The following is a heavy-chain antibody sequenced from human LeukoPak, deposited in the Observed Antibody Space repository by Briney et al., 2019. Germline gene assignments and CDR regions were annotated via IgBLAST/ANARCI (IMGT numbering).Heavy chain of an antibody. CDR3: ARTPYSSSWYYFDY. V-gene: IGHV4-4*07. D-gene: IGHD6-13*01. J-gene: IGHJ4*02. CDR2: IYTSGST. Sequence: SETLSLTCTVSGGSISSYYWSWIRQPAGKGLEWIGRIYTSGSTNYNPSLKSRVTMSVDTSKNQFSLKLSSVTAADTAVYYCARTPYSSSWYYFDYWGQGTLVTVSS. CDR1: GGSISSYY.